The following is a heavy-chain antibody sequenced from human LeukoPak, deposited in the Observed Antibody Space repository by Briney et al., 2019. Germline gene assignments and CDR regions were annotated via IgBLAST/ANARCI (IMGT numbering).Heavy chain of an antibody. D-gene: IGHD6-19*01. CDR3: ARDQTSVAGTAYNWFDP. CDR1: GFTFNSYS. Sequence: PGGSLRLSCAASGFTFNSYSMNWVRQAPGKGLEGVASISSSSSYIYYADSVKGRFTISRDNAKNSLYLQMNSLRAEDTAVYYCARDQTSVAGTAYNWFDPWGQGTLVTVSS. J-gene: IGHJ5*02. V-gene: IGHV3-21*01. CDR2: ISSSSSYI.